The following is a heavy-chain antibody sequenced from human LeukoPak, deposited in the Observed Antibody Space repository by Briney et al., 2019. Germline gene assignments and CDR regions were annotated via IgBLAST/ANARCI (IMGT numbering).Heavy chain of an antibody. V-gene: IGHV3-48*03. D-gene: IGHD6-13*01. CDR3: ARDIFLGSWYASDGFDI. CDR1: GFIFSSYD. Sequence: GGSLRLSCAASGFIFSSYDVNWVRQAPGKGLECVSYISSSGSTIYYADSVKGRFTISRDNAKNSLYLQMNSLRAEDTAVYYCARDIFLGSWYASDGFDIWGQGTMVTVSS. CDR2: ISSSGSTI. J-gene: IGHJ3*02.